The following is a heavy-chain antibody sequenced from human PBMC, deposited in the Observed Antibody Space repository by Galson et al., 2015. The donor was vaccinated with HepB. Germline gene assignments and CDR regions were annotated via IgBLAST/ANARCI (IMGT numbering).Heavy chain of an antibody. CDR1: GGSVSSSSNF. J-gene: IGHJ6*02. CDR3: ARGKVGATDAYYYYYYYGMDV. CDR2: ISKSGNT. D-gene: IGHD1-26*01. Sequence: ETLSLTCTVSGGSVSSSSNFWGWMRQPPGEGLEWIASISKSGNTYYTPSLKSRVTISVDTSKNQFSLKLSSVTAADTAVYYCARGKVGATDAYYYYYYYGMDVWGQGTTVTVSS. V-gene: IGHV4-39*07.